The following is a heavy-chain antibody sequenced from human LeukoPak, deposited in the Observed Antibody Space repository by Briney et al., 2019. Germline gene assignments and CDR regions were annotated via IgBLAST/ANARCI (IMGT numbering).Heavy chain of an antibody. Sequence: AGGSLRLSCAASGFTFRTYWMSWVRQAPGKGLEWVANIKQDGSDKYYVDSVKGRFTISKDNAKNSLCLQMNSLRAEDTAVYYCARVGSQSFDYWGQGTLVTVSS. CDR3: ARVGSQSFDY. J-gene: IGHJ4*02. V-gene: IGHV3-7*01. CDR1: GFTFRTYW. CDR2: IKQDGSDK. D-gene: IGHD2-2*03.